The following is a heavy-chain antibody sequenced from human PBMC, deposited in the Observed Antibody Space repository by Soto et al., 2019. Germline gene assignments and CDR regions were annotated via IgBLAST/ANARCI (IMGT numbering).Heavy chain of an antibody. V-gene: IGHV4-59*01. Sequence: ETLSLTCTVSGRSITTYQWSWIRQPPGKGLKWIGGYSGFTNYNPSLESRATISVDLSKNQFFLTLRSVTAADTAVYYCARDDGDYSFFFDYWGQGALVTVSS. D-gene: IGHD4-17*01. CDR3: ARDDGDYSFFFDY. CDR2: YSGFT. J-gene: IGHJ4*02. CDR1: GRSITTYQ.